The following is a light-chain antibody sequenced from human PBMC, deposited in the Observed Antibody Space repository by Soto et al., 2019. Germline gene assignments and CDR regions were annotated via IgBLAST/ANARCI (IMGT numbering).Light chain of an antibody. CDR1: SSDVGGYNS. J-gene: IGLJ2*01. V-gene: IGLV2-14*03. CDR3: NSYTSSSTLV. CDR2: NVY. Sequence: QSALTQPASVSGSPGQSITISCTGTSSDVGGYNSVSWYQQHPGKAPKLMLYNVYDRPSGISHRFSGSRSGNTASLTISGLQAEDEAHYYCNSYTSSSTLVFGGGTKLTVL.